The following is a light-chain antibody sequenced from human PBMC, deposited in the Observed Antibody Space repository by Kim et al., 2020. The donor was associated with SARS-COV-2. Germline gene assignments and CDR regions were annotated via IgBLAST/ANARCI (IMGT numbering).Light chain of an antibody. Sequence: SASVGDRVTIPCRASQSISSYLNWYQQKPGKAPQLLIYAASTLQTGVPSRFSGSGSGTNFTLTISSLQPEDFATYYCQQTYRTPFPFGQGTKLEIK. V-gene: IGKV1-39*01. CDR2: AAS. J-gene: IGKJ2*01. CDR1: QSISSY. CDR3: QQTYRTPFP.